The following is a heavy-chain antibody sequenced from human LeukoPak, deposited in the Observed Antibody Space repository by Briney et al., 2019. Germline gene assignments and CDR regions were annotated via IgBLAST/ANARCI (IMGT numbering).Heavy chain of an antibody. D-gene: IGHD3-9*01. CDR1: GGTFSSYA. Sequence: SVKVSCKASGGTFSSYAISWVRQAPGQGLEWMGGIIPIFGTANYAQKFQGRVTITADESTSTAYTELSSLRSEDTAVYYCAGVLRYFDWLLGYDYWGQGTLVTVSS. CDR2: IIPIFGTA. CDR3: AGVLRYFDWLLGYDY. J-gene: IGHJ4*02. V-gene: IGHV1-69*13.